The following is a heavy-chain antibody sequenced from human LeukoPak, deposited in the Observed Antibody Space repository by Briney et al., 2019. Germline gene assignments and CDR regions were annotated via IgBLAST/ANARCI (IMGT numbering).Heavy chain of an antibody. CDR3: ASGNYYDSSGRLNWFDP. Sequence: SETLSLTCTVSGGSLSSGGYYWSWIRQHPGKGLEWIGYIYYSGSTYYNPSLKSRVTISGETSKNQFSLKLSSVTAGDTAVYYCASGNYYDSSGRLNWFDPWGQGTLVTVSS. V-gene: IGHV4-31*03. CDR2: IYYSGST. CDR1: GGSLSSGGYY. D-gene: IGHD3-22*01. J-gene: IGHJ5*02.